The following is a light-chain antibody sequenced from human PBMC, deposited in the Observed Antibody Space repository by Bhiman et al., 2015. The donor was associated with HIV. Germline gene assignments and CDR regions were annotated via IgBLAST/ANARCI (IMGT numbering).Light chain of an antibody. CDR2: EDN. J-gene: IGLJ2*01. CDR1: SGSIASKY. Sequence: FMLTQPHSVSESPGKTVTISCTRSSGSIASKYVQWYQQRPGSSPTTVIYEDNQRPSGVPDRFSGSIDSSSNSASLTISGLKTEDEADYYCQSYDSSNQGVFGGGTKLTVL. V-gene: IGLV6-57*01. CDR3: QSYDSSNQGV.